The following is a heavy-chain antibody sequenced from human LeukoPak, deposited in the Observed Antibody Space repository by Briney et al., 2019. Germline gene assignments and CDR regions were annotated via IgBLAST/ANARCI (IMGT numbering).Heavy chain of an antibody. CDR3: ARESGSYYQRFNY. CDR2: IIPIFGTA. D-gene: IGHD1-26*01. Sequence: SVKVSCKASGGTFSSYAISWVRQAPGQGLEWMGGIIPIFGTANYAQKFQGRVTITADESTSTAYMELSSLRSEDTAVYYCARESGSYYQRFNYWGQGTLVTVPS. CDR1: GGTFSSYA. V-gene: IGHV1-69*13. J-gene: IGHJ4*02.